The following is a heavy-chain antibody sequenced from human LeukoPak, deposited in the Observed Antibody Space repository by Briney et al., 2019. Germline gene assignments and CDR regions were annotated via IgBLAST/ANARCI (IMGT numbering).Heavy chain of an antibody. Sequence: GGSLRLSCAASGFTFSSYGMHWVRQAPGKGLEWVAFIRYDRSNKYYVDSVKGRFTISRDNSKNTLYLQKNSLRAEDTAVYYCAKDMGRRSIAVDGTKYRSAWYLDYWGQGTLVTVSS. D-gene: IGHD6-13*01. CDR3: AKDMGRRSIAVDGTKYRSAWYLDY. V-gene: IGHV3-30*02. CDR2: IRYDRSNK. J-gene: IGHJ4*02. CDR1: GFTFSSYG.